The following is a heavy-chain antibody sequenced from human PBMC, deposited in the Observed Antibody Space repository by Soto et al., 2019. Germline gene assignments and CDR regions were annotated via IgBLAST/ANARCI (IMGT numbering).Heavy chain of an antibody. CDR1: GYRFTNFW. CDR3: ARQNGAFDI. V-gene: IGHV5-51*01. J-gene: IGHJ3*02. D-gene: IGHD2-8*01. CDR2: IYPGDSDI. Sequence: PGESLKISCKGSGYRFTNFWIGWVRQMPGKGLEWMGIIYPGDSDIRHSPSFQGQVTISADKSINTAYLQWSSLKASDTAMYYCARQNGAFDIWGPGTMVTVS.